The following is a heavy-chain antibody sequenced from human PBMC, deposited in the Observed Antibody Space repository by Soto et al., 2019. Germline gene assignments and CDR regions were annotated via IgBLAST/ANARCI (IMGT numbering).Heavy chain of an antibody. J-gene: IGHJ4*02. D-gene: IGHD3-10*01. V-gene: IGHV1-3*01. Sequence: GASVKVSFKASGYTFTKFARHWLRPAPGKSREWMGWGHVGETNTKYSNKFQDRITITGDTSASTVYMDLSSLRSEDTAVYFCARGGDAQHYYNSGACCYFDLWGEGTLVTVS. CDR2: GHVGETNT. CDR3: ARGGDAQHYYNSGACCYFDL. CDR1: GYTFTKFA.